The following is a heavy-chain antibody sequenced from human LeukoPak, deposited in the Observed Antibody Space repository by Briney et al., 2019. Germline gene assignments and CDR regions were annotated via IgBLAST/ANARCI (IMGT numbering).Heavy chain of an antibody. V-gene: IGHV3-23*01. CDR1: GFIFSNYA. Sequence: PGGSLRLSCAASGFIFSNYAMTWVRQAPGKGLQWVSNITSGGNTYYADAVKGRFSISRDNSKNTLHLQMNSLRAEDTAVYYCAKGTVGSCNGPTCYPFDNWGPGTLVTVSS. D-gene: IGHD2-15*01. J-gene: IGHJ5*02. CDR3: AKGTVGSCNGPTCYPFDN. CDR2: ITSGGNT.